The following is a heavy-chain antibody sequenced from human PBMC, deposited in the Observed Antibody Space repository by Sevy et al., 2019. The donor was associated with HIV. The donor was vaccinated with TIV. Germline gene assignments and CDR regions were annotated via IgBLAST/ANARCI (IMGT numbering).Heavy chain of an antibody. CDR1: GYTFSSHW. Sequence: GESLKISCKGSGYTFSSHWIAWVRQMPGKGLEWIGNIDPDDSDARYGPPFQAQVTFSVDKSINTAYLQWSSLKASDTAIYYCAKLNGGYSGYDFFEFWGPGTLVTVSS. CDR3: AKLNGGYSGYDFFEF. D-gene: IGHD5-12*01. V-gene: IGHV5-51*01. CDR2: IDPDDSDA. J-gene: IGHJ4*02.